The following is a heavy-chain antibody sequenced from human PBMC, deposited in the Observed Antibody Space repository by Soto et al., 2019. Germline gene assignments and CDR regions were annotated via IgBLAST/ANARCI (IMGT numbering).Heavy chain of an antibody. J-gene: IGHJ4*02. D-gene: IGHD2-8*02. Sequence: QVQLQQWGAGLLKPSETLSLTCAVYGGSFSGYYWTWIRQPPGTGLEWIGEINHSGSTNYNPSLKSRVTISVDTSKDQFSLTLTTVTAADPAVYYCARDKITGLVDYGGQGTLVTVSS. CDR1: GGSFSGYY. CDR2: INHSGST. V-gene: IGHV4-34*01. CDR3: ARDKITGLVDY.